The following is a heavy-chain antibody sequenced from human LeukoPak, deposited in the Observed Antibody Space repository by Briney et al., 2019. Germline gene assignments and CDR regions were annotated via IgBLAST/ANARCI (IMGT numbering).Heavy chain of an antibody. CDR2: ISADGQVT. CDR3: AKVRSGWFFDY. Sequence: GGSLRLSCAGSGFAFGTYAMSWVRQAPGMGLEWVSSISADGQVTYYADSVEGRFTVSRDNSKSTLYLQLNSLRAEDTAVYYCAKVRSGWFFDYWGQGTLVTVSS. D-gene: IGHD6-19*01. J-gene: IGHJ4*02. CDR1: GFAFGTYA. V-gene: IGHV3-23*01.